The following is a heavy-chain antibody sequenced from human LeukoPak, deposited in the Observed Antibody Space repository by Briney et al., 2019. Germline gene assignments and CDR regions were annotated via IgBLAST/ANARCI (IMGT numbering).Heavy chain of an antibody. Sequence: GGSLRLSCAASGFTFSTFAMIWARQPPGKGLEWVSSIFPSGGEIHYADSVRGRFTISRDNSKSTLSLQMNSLRAEDTAIYYCAKDTYYDSSGYPDYWGQGTLVTVSS. V-gene: IGHV3-23*01. J-gene: IGHJ4*02. CDR3: AKDTYYDSSGYPDY. CDR2: IFPSGGEI. CDR1: GFTFSTFA. D-gene: IGHD3-22*01.